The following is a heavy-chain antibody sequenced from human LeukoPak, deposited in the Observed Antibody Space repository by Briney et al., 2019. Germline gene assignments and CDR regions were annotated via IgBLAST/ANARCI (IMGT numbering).Heavy chain of an antibody. J-gene: IGHJ4*02. V-gene: IGHV3-7*03. CDR2: IKQDGSEK. CDR3: ASLYGSGSYKIIPPDY. Sequence: PGGSLRLSCAASGFTFSSYWMSWVRQAPGKGLEWVANIKQDGSEKYYVDSVKGRFTISRDNAKNSLYLQMNSLRAEDTAVYYCASLYGSGSYKIIPPDYWGQGTLVTVSS. D-gene: IGHD3-10*01. CDR1: GFTFSSYW.